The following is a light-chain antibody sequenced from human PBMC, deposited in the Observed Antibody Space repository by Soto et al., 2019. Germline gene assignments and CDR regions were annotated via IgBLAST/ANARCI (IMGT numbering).Light chain of an antibody. J-gene: IGLJ2*01. CDR2: EVS. V-gene: IGLV2-14*01. CDR1: SSAFGGYNY. CDR3: RSSTTISTLA. Sequence: QSVLTQSPSVSGSPGKSVTLSCTGTSSAFGGYNYVSWYQQHPDQAPQIMIFEVSNRPSGVPHRFSGSKSGNTASLTISGLLPDEAADYYCRSSTTISTLAFGGGTKVTVL.